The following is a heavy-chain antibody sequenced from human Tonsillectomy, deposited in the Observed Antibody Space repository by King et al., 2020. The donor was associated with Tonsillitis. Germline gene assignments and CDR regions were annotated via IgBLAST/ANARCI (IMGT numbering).Heavy chain of an antibody. J-gene: IGHJ5*02. Sequence: VQLQESGPGLVKPSETLSLTCTVSDDSINSSGYYWAWIRQPPGKGLEWIGNIHYSGSTYYNSSLKSRVSISVDTSKNQFSLKVRSVTATDTAVYYCAGHGNYGYFRWFDPWGQGTLVTVSS. CDR3: AGHGNYGYFRWFDP. CDR2: IHYSGST. CDR1: DDSINSSGYY. D-gene: IGHD5-18*01. V-gene: IGHV4-39*01.